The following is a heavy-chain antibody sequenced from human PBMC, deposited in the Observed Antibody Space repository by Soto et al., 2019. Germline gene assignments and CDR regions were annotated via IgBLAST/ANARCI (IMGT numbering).Heavy chain of an antibody. CDR1: GYSFTSYW. D-gene: IGHD4-17*01. Sequence: GESLKISWKGSGYSFTSYWISWGRQMPGKGVEGVGRIDPSDSYTNYSPSFQGHVTISADKSISTAYLQWSSLKASDTAMYYCARHGPATTVIPRPYYYYGMDVWGQGTTVTVSS. J-gene: IGHJ6*02. CDR2: IDPSDSYT. V-gene: IGHV5-10-1*01. CDR3: ARHGPATTVIPRPYYYYGMDV.